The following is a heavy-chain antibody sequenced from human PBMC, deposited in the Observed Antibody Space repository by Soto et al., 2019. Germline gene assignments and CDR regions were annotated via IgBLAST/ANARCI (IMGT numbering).Heavy chain of an antibody. CDR3: ALRKGNWNPLGD. D-gene: IGHD1-1*01. CDR2: IVPMIGKV. J-gene: IGHJ4*02. Sequence: QVQLVQSGAEVEKPGSSVKVSCKVSGGTTSSYTNGWVRQAPGQGLQWMGNIVPMIGKVDYAQTFQDRVTLTADKSTRTVYMELRSLRSEDTAVYVCALRKGNWNPLGDWGQGTLVTVSS. V-gene: IGHV1-69*02. CDR1: GGTTSSYT.